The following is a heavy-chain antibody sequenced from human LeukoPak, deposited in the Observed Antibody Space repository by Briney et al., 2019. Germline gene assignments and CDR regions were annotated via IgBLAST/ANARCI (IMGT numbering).Heavy chain of an antibody. CDR2: INPNSGGT. J-gene: IGHJ4*02. CDR1: GYTFTGYY. CDR3: ARVPYSSGWYDY. D-gene: IGHD6-19*01. Sequence: ASVKVSCKASGYTFTGYYMHWVRQAPGQGLEWMGRINPNSGGTNYAQKFQGRVTMTRDTSISTAYMELSRLRSDGTAVYYCARVPYSSGWYDYWGQGTLVTVSS. V-gene: IGHV1-2*06.